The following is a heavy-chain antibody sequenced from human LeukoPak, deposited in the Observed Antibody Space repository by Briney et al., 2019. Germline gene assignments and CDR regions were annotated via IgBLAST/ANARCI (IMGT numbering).Heavy chain of an antibody. CDR3: ASDLLWFGELLPFDY. V-gene: IGHV3-21*01. CDR2: ISSSSSYI. CDR1: GFTFSSYS. Sequence: GGSLRLACAASGFTFSSYSMNWVRQAPGKGLEWVSSISSSSSYIYYADSVKGRFTISRDNAKNSLYLQMNSLRAEDTAVYYCASDLLWFGELLPFDYWGQGTLVTVSS. D-gene: IGHD3-10*01. J-gene: IGHJ4*02.